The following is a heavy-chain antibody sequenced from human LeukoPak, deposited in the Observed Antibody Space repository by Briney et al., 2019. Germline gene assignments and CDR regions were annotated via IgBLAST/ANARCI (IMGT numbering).Heavy chain of an antibody. D-gene: IGHD3-22*01. CDR3: AKASSGYYSAILG. CDR1: GFSFDDYA. Sequence: GGSLRLSCAASGFSFDDYAMHWVRQVPGKGLEWVSGISWNSDSMRYADSVKGRFTISRDNGKNSLYLQMNSLRAEDTTLYYCAKASSGYYSAILGWGQGTLVTVSS. J-gene: IGHJ4*02. V-gene: IGHV3-9*01. CDR2: ISWNSDSM.